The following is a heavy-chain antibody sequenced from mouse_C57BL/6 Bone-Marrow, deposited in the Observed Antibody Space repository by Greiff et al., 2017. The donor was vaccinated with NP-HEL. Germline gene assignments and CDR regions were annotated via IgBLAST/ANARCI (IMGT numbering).Heavy chain of an antibody. J-gene: IGHJ4*01. V-gene: IGHV3-6*01. CDR3: ARRGVILVGAMDY. D-gene: IGHD1-1*01. CDR2: ISYDGSN. CDR1: GYSITSGYF. Sequence: EVKLLESGPGLVKPSQSLSLTCSVTGYSITSGYFWNWIRQFPGNQLEWMGYISYDGSNNYNPSLKNRISITRDTSKNQFFLKLNSVTTEDTATYDCARRGVILVGAMDYWGQGTSVTVSS.